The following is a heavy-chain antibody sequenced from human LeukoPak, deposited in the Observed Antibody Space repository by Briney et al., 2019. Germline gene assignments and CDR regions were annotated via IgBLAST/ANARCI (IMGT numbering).Heavy chain of an antibody. CDR1: GFTFSAYW. V-gene: IGHV3-53*01. CDR3: MLPPWAAGGP. D-gene: IGHD6-13*01. CDR2: FYSGGST. Sequence: GGSLRLSCVASGFTFSAYWMSWVRQAPGKGLEWVSVFYSGGSTYYADSVKGRFTISRDNSKNTLYLQMNSLRPEDTAVYYCMLPPWAAGGPWGQGTLVTVSA. J-gene: IGHJ5*02.